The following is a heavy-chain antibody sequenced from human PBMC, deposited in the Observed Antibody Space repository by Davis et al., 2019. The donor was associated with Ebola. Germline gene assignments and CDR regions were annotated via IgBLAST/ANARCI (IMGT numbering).Heavy chain of an antibody. CDR3: ARGRSSPRYYYYYMDV. D-gene: IGHD2-2*01. CDR1: GVSISSYY. Sequence: MPSETLSLTCTVSGVSISSYYWSWIRQPPGKGLEWIGYIFSTGSTNYNPSLKSRLIISVDTSKNQFHLKLSSVTAADTAVYYCARGRSSPRYYYYYMDVWGKGTTVTVSS. J-gene: IGHJ6*03. V-gene: IGHV4-59*01. CDR2: IFSTGST.